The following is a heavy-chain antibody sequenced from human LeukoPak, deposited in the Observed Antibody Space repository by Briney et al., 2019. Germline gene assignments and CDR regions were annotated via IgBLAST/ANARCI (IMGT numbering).Heavy chain of an antibody. CDR1: GGSISSSNW. CDR2: IYYSGST. J-gene: IGHJ4*02. CDR3: ASGSRFLEWFSPFDY. V-gene: IGHV4-61*01. Sequence: SETLSLTCAVSGGSISSSNWWSWIRQPPGKGLEWIGYIYYSGSTNYNPSLKSRVTISVDTSKNQFSLKLSSVTAADTAVYYCASGSRFLEWFSPFDYWGQGTLVTVSS. D-gene: IGHD3-3*01.